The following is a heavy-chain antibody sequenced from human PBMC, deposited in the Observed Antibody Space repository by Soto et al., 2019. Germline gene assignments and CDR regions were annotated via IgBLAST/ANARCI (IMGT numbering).Heavy chain of an antibody. CDR1: GFTFDDYG. CDR3: ARRLDPLQYSDY. Sequence: VQLVESGGGLVQPGGSLRLSCAASGFTFDDYGMNWVRQAPVKRLEWVSFISFSGNTIYYADSVRGRFTISRDNAKSTLFLQMNSLRDDDTATYYCARRLDPLQYSDYWGRGTLVTVSS. V-gene: IGHV3-48*02. D-gene: IGHD5-18*01. CDR2: ISFSGNTI. J-gene: IGHJ4*02.